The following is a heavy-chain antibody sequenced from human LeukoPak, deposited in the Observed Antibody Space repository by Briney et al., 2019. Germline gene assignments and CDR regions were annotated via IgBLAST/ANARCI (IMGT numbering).Heavy chain of an antibody. CDR1: GFTFSKYG. V-gene: IGHV3-30*02. Sequence: GGSLRLSCEASGFTFSKYGMHWVRQAPGKGLEWVAFIRYDGTSKYYVDSVKGRFTISRANSKNTLYLQMNSLRAEDTAVYYCAKDGGGWYTSGWYYFDYWGQGTLVTVSS. CDR3: AKDGGGWYTSGWYYFDY. J-gene: IGHJ4*02. D-gene: IGHD6-19*01. CDR2: IRYDGTSK.